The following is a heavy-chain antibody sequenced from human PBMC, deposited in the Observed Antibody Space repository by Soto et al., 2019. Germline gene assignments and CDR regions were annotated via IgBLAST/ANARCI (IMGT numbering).Heavy chain of an antibody. J-gene: IGHJ4*02. Sequence: QLQLQESGPGLVKPSETLSLTCTVSGGSISSSSYYWGWIRQPPGKGLEWIGSIYYSGSTYYNPSLRSRVTISVDTSKDQFSLKLSSVTAADTAVYYCARLADSSSWCSTYYFDYWGQGTLVTVSS. CDR3: ARLADSSSWCSTYYFDY. CDR2: IYYSGST. CDR1: GGSISSSSYY. D-gene: IGHD6-13*01. V-gene: IGHV4-39*01.